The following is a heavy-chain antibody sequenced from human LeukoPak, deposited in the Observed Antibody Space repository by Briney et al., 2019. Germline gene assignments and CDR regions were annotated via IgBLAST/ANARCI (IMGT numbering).Heavy chain of an antibody. CDR3: ANVEMATISILGVENWFDP. Sequence: SVKVSCKASGGTFSSYAISWVRQAPGQGLEWMGGIIHIFGTANYAQKFQGRVTITADESTSTAYMELSTLRSEDTAVYYCANVEMATISILGVENWFDPWGQGTLVTVSS. D-gene: IGHD5-24*01. CDR1: GGTFSSYA. CDR2: IIHIFGTA. J-gene: IGHJ5*02. V-gene: IGHV1-69*13.